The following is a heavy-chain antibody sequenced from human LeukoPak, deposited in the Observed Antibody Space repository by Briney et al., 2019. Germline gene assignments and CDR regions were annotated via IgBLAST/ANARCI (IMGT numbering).Heavy chain of an antibody. Sequence: GGSLRLSCAASGFTVRDNYMSWVRQAPGKGLVWVSRINSDGSSTNYADSVKGRFTIYRDNAKNTLYLQMNSLGAEDTAVYYCARDLGMTSMDIWGQGTMVTVSS. CDR3: ARDLGMTSMDI. CDR1: GFTVRDNY. D-gene: IGHD2-21*02. V-gene: IGHV3-74*01. J-gene: IGHJ3*02. CDR2: INSDGSST.